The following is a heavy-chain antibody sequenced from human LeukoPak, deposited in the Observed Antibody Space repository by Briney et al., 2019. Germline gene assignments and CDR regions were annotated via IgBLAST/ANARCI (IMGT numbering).Heavy chain of an antibody. V-gene: IGHV3-74*01. Sequence: GGSLRLSCAASGLTFSSYWMHWVRQAPGKGLVWVSRINSDGSGTNYADSVKGRFTISRDNAKNTLYLQMNSLRAEDTAVYYCARGGARRSSHAMDVWGQGTTVTVSS. CDR1: GLTFSSYW. D-gene: IGHD1-26*01. CDR2: INSDGSGT. J-gene: IGHJ6*02. CDR3: ARGGARRSSHAMDV.